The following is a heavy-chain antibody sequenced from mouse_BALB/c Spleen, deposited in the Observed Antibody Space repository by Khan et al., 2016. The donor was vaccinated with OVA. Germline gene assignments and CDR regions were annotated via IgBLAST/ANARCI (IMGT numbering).Heavy chain of an antibody. CDR3: AREWAAWFPY. J-gene: IGHJ3*01. V-gene: IGHV1-77*01. Sequence: QAQLKQSGAELARPGASVKLSCKASGYTFTDYNINWMRQRTGQGLEWIGEIYPGSDNTYYNEKFKGKATLTADKSSSTAYMQLSSLTSEDSAVYFCAREWAAWFPYWGQGTLVTVSA. CDR1: GYTFTDYN. CDR2: IYPGSDNT.